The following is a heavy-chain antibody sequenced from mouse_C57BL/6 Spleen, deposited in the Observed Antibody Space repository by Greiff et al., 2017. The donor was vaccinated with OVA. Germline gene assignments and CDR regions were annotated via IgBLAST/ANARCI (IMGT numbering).Heavy chain of an antibody. D-gene: IGHD2-3*01. V-gene: IGHV5-9*01. CDR2: ISGGGGDT. CDR3: ARQDDGYYGRTSAY. J-gene: IGHJ3*01. CDR1: GFTFSSYT. Sequence: DVHLVESGGGLVKPGGSVKLSCEASGFTFSSYTMSWVRQTPEKRLEWVANISGGGGDTYYPESLKGRFTISRDNTTNTLYLQMSSLRSEETALYYCARQDDGYYGRTSAYWGQGTLVTVSA.